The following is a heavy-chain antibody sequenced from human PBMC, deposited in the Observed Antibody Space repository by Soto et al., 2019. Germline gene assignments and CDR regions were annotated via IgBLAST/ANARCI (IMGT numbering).Heavy chain of an antibody. CDR1: GFTFSSYD. Sequence: GGSPRLSCAASGFTFSSYDMHWVLQATGKGLEWVSAIGTAGDTYYPGSVKGRFTISRENVKNSLYLQMNSLRAEDTALYYCAKDITPDLYCSGGSCPPHDAFDIWGQGTMVTVSS. J-gene: IGHJ3*02. CDR3: AKDITPDLYCSGGSCPPHDAFDI. CDR2: IGTAGDT. D-gene: IGHD2-15*01. V-gene: IGHV3-13*01.